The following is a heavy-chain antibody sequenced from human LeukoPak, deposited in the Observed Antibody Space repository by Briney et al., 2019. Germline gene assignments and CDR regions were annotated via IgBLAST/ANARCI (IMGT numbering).Heavy chain of an antibody. J-gene: IGHJ6*03. V-gene: IGHV4-34*01. D-gene: IGHD6-13*01. CDR2: INHSGST. Sequence: SETLSLTCAVYGGSFSGYYWSWIRQPPGKGLEWIGEINHSGSTNYNPSLKSRVTISVDTSKNQFSLKLSSVTAADTAVYYCARHSSSRYYYYMDVWAKGPRSPSP. CDR3: ARHSSSRYYYYMDV. CDR1: GGSFSGYY.